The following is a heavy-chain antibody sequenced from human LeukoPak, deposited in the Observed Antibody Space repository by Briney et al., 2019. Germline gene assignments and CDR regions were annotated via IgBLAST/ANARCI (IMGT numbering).Heavy chain of an antibody. CDR2: ISSGSSTI. CDR3: ARWSANYLNFDY. J-gene: IGHJ4*02. V-gene: IGHV3-48*04. Sequence: PGGSLRLSCAASAFTFTSYSMNWDRQAPGKGLEWVSYISSGSSTIYYADSVQGRFTISRDNAKSSLYLQMNSLRAEDTAVYYCARWSANYLNFDYWGQGTLVTVSS. D-gene: IGHD4/OR15-4a*01. CDR1: AFTFTSYS.